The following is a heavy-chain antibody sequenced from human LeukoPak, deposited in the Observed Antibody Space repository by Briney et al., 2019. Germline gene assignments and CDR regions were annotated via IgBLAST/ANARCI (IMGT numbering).Heavy chain of an antibody. CDR2: VSSDGIST. D-gene: IGHD3-9*01. V-gene: IGHV3-74*01. CDR1: GFTFSAYW. J-gene: IGHJ5*02. Sequence: PGGSLRLSCAASGFTFSAYWMHWVRQAPGKGLVWVSRVSSDGISTNYADSVKGRFTISRDNAKNTLYLQMNSLRAEDTAVYYCARTFLTGQSGFDPWGQGTLVTVSS. CDR3: ARTFLTGQSGFDP.